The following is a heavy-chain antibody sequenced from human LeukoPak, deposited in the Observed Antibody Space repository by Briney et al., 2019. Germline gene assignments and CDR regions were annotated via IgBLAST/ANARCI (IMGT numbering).Heavy chain of an antibody. J-gene: IGHJ4*02. D-gene: IGHD3-22*01. V-gene: IGHV3-23*01. CDR3: AKRGVVIRVILVGFHKEAYYFDS. CDR2: ISGSGGST. Sequence: PGGSLRLSCAVSGITLSKYGVSWVRQAPGKGLEWVAGISGSGGSTNYADSVKGRFTISRDNRKNTLYLQMNSLRVEDTAVYFCAKRGVVIRVILVGFHKEAYYFDSWGQGALVTVSS. CDR1: GITLSKYG.